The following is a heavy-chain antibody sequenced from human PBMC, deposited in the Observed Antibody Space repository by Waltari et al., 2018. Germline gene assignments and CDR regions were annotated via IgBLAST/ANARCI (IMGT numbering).Heavy chain of an antibody. CDR2: SWFDGSDK. Sequence: QVNLVESGGGVVQPGGSLRLSCATSGFTFSNFGMHWVRQAPGKGLEWVALSWFDGSDKFYAVSVRGRFTISRDNSARTLYLDMDSLRLDDTAMYYCAKDAFGNTYLDFWGQGTLVTVSS. D-gene: IGHD2-2*02. J-gene: IGHJ4*02. CDR1: GFTFSNFG. CDR3: AKDAFGNTYLDF. V-gene: IGHV3-30*02.